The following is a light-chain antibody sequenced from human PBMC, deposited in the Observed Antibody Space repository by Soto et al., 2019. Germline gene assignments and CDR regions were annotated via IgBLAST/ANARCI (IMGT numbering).Light chain of an antibody. Sequence: DIQRTQSPSSLSASVGDRVTITCLANKIISSYLNWYQQKPGKAPKLLIYAASSLQSGVPSRFSGSGSGPEFTLTIDSLQSEDFAIYYCQPYNNWPLTFGGGTKVDIK. CDR1: KIISSY. CDR2: AAS. V-gene: IGKV1-39*01. CDR3: QPYNNWPLT. J-gene: IGKJ4*01.